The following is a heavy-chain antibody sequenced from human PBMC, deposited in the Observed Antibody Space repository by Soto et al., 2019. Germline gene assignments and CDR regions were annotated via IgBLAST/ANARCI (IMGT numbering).Heavy chain of an antibody. Sequence: EMQLMESGGGLVQPGGSLRLSCAASGFTVSNNYMSWVRQAPGRGLEWVSILYSGGATYYADSVKGRFTISRDNSKNTVYLQMNSLRAEDTAVYYCARGGNKEFDFWGQGTLVTVSS. CDR1: GFTVSNNY. V-gene: IGHV3-66*01. CDR3: ARGGNKEFDF. J-gene: IGHJ4*02. CDR2: LYSGGAT.